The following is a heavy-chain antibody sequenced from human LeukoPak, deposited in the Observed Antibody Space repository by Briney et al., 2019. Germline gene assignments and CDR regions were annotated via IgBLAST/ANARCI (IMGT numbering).Heavy chain of an antibody. J-gene: IGHJ5*02. CDR2: INPSGTGT. V-gene: IGHV1-46*01. CDR1: GYTFTSFY. D-gene: IGHD5-24*01. Sequence: ASVKVSCKASGYTFTSFYMQWVRQAPGQGLEWMGIINPSGTGTSYAQKFQGRITMSRDTSTSTVYMELSSLRSEDTAFYYCATDHSMANTAWWFDPWGQGTLVTVSS. CDR3: ATDHSMANTAWWFDP.